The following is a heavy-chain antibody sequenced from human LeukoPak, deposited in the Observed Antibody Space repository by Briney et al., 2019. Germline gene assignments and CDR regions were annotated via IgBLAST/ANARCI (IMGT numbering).Heavy chain of an antibody. Sequence: ASVKVSCKASGYTFTSYGISWVRQAPGRGLEWMGWISAYNGNTNYAQKLQGRVTMTTDTSTSKAYMELRSLRSDDTAVYYCARAYYDFWSGSHYMDVWGKGTTVTVSS. D-gene: IGHD3-3*01. CDR1: GYTFTSYG. J-gene: IGHJ6*03. CDR3: ARAYYDFWSGSHYMDV. V-gene: IGHV1-18*01. CDR2: ISAYNGNT.